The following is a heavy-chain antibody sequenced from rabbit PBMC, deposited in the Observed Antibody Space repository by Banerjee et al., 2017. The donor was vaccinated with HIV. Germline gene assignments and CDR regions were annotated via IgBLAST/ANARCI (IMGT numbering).Heavy chain of an antibody. CDR3: ARKWTDNSDWTFNL. Sequence: QLKESGGGLVQPGGSLKLSCKASGFDFSSYYMSWVRQAPGKGLEWIGYIDPVFGSTDYASWVNGRFTISSHNAQNTLYLQLNSLTAADTATYFCARKWTDNSDWTFNLWGPGTLVTVS. CDR2: IDPVFGST. V-gene: IGHV1S7*01. CDR1: GFDFSSYY. D-gene: IGHD4-1*01. J-gene: IGHJ4*01.